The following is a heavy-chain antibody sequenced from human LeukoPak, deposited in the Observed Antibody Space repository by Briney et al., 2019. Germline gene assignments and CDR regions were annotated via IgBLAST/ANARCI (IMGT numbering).Heavy chain of an antibody. CDR1: GFTFSDYY. V-gene: IGHV3-11*01. CDR3: ARDRAGIEWEPTHVDY. CDR2: ISSSGSTI. Sequence: GGSLRLSCAASGFTFSDYYMSWIRQAPGKGLEWVSYISSSGSTIYYADSVKGRFTISRDNAKNSLYLQMNSLRAEDTAVYYCARDRAGIEWEPTHVDYWGQGTLVTVSS. J-gene: IGHJ4*02. D-gene: IGHD1-26*01.